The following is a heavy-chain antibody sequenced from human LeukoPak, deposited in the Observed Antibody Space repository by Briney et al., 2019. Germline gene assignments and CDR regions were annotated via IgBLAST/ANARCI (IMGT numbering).Heavy chain of an antibody. CDR2: INHSGST. Sequence: PAETLSLTCAVYGGSFSGYYWSWIRQPPGKGLEWIGEINHSGSTNYNPSLKSRVTISVDTSKTPFSLKLSSVPAADTAVYYCARDRVTGYCSGGSCYRFDPWGQGTLVTVSS. J-gene: IGHJ5*02. CDR3: ARDRVTGYCSGGSCYRFDP. CDR1: GGSFSGYY. D-gene: IGHD2-15*01. V-gene: IGHV4-34*01.